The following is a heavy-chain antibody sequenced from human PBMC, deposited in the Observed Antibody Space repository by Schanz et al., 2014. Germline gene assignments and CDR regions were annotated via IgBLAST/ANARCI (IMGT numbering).Heavy chain of an antibody. D-gene: IGHD1-26*01. CDR3: ARVPEPGWFDP. V-gene: IGHV4-59*06. J-gene: IGHJ5*02. CDR2: IYYSGGT. CDR1: GGSISNYH. Sequence: QVQLQESGPGLVKPSETLSLTCTVSGGSISNYHWSWIQQPPGKGLEWVGYIYYSGGTYYSPSLKSRVSISLDPSKTQFFLNLNSLTAADTAVYYCARVPEPGWFDPWGQGTLVTVSS.